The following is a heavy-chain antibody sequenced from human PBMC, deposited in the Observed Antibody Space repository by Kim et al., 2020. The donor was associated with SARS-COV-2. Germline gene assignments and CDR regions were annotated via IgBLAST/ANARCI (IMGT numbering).Heavy chain of an antibody. CDR2: ISGSGGST. Sequence: GGSLRLSCAASGFTFSSYAMSWVRQAPGKGLEWVSAISGSGGSTYYADSVKGRFTISRDNSKNTLYLQMNSLRAEDTAVYYCARVTIVRDRENWFDPWGQGTLVTVSS. V-gene: IGHV3-23*01. D-gene: IGHD3-10*01. CDR3: ARVTIVRDRENWFDP. CDR1: GFTFSSYA. J-gene: IGHJ5*02.